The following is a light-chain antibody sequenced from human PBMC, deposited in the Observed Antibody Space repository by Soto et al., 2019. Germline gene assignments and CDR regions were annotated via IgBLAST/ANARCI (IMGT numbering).Light chain of an antibody. J-gene: IGLJ2*01. Sequence: QSALTQPASVSGSPGQSIAISCTGSSSDIGDYNYVSWYQQHPGKAPKLMIFDVSNRPSGVSNRFSGSMSGNTASLTISGLQPEDEADYYCSSYTGGSTVVFGGGTKLTDL. CDR2: DVS. V-gene: IGLV2-14*01. CDR1: SSDIGDYNY. CDR3: SSYTGGSTVV.